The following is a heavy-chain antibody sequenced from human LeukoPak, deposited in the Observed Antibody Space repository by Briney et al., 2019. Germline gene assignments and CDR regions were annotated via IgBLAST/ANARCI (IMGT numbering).Heavy chain of an antibody. CDR3: ARTYSSGWYWSDY. CDR1: GGSISSSSYY. D-gene: IGHD6-19*01. CDR2: IYYSGST. V-gene: IGHV4-39*07. J-gene: IGHJ4*02. Sequence: SETLSLTCTVSGGSISSSSYYWGWIRQPPGKGLEWIGSIYYSGSTYYNPSLKSRVTISVDTSKNQFSLKLSSVTAADTAVYYCARTYSSGWYWSDYWGQGTLVTVSS.